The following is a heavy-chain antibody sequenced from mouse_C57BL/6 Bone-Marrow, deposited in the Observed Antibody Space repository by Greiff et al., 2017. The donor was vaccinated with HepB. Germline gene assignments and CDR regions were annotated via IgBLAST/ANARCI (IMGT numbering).Heavy chain of an antibody. V-gene: IGHV5-6*01. CDR2: ISSGGSYT. CDR3: ARKRRYYAMDY. J-gene: IGHJ4*01. CDR1: GFTFSSYG. Sequence: EVKLMESGGDLVKPGGSLKLSCAASGFTFSSYGMSWVRQTPDKGLEWVATISSGGSYTYYPDSVKGRFTISRDNAKNTLYLQMSSLKSEDTAMYYCARKRRYYAMDYWGQGTSVTVSS.